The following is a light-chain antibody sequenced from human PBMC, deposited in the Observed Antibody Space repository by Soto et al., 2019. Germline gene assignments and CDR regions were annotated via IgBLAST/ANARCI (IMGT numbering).Light chain of an antibody. CDR2: GAS. V-gene: IGKV3-20*01. J-gene: IGKJ4*01. CDR3: QQYDDSPLA. CDR1: QSVSSY. Sequence: EIVLTQSPATLSLSPGERATLSCRASQSVSSYLAWYQQKPGQAPRLLIYGASSRGTSIPDRFSGSESGTDFTVTISRLEPADFAVYYCQQYDDSPLAFGGGTKVEIK.